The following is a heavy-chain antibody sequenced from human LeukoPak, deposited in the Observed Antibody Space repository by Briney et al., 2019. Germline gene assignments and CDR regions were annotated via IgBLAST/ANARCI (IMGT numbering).Heavy chain of an antibody. Sequence: LSLTCTVSGGSISSYYWSWIRQPPGKGLEWVSYISSGGSATYYADSVKGRFTISRDNAKNSLYLQMNSLRAEDTAVYYCARVDWTPDYWGQGTLLTVSS. V-gene: IGHV3-11*01. CDR3: ARVDWTPDY. CDR1: GGSISSYY. J-gene: IGHJ4*02. CDR2: ISSGGSAT. D-gene: IGHD1-1*01.